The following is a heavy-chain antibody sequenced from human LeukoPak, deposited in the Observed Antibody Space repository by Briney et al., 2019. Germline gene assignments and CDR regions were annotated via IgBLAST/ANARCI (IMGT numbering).Heavy chain of an antibody. V-gene: IGHV4-39*01. J-gene: IGHJ4*02. CDR3: ARQGSGNYLSPVNY. CDR2: IYYSGST. CDR1: GGSISSSSYY. Sequence: PSETLSLTCAVSGGSISSSSYYWGWIRQPPGKGLEWIGTIYYSGSTYYNPSLKSRVTISVDTSKNQFSLKLSSVTAADTAVYYCARQGSGNYLSPVNYWGQGTLVTVSS. D-gene: IGHD1-26*01.